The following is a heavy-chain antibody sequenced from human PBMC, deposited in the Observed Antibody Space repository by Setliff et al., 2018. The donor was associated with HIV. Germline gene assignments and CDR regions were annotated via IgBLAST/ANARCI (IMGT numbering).Heavy chain of an antibody. CDR2: INPSGGST. V-gene: IGHV1-46*01. CDR1: GYTFTSYY. CDR3: AYSMITFGGVFNWFDP. J-gene: IGHJ5*02. Sequence: ASVKVSCKASGYTFTSYYMHWVRQAPGQGLEWMGIINPSGGSTSYAQKFQGRVTMTRDTSTSTVYMELSSLRSEDTAVYYCAYSMITFGGVFNWFDPWGQGALVTVSS. D-gene: IGHD3-16*01.